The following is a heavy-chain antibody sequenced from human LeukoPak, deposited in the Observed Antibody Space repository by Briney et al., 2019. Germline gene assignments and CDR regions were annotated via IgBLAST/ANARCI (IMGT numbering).Heavy chain of an antibody. CDR1: GFTFSIYT. CDR3: ARDWGSHYMDV. CDR2: ISSSSSTI. V-gene: IGHV3-48*01. Sequence: GGSLRLSCAASGFTFSIYTMNWVRQAPGKGLEWVSYISSSSSTIYYADSVKGRFTISRDNAKNSLYLQMNSLRAEDTAVYYCARDWGSHYMDVWGKGTTVTVSS. J-gene: IGHJ6*03. D-gene: IGHD7-27*01.